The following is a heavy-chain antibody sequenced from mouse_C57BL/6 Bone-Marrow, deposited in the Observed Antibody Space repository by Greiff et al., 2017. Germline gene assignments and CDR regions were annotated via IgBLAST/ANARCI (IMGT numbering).Heavy chain of an antibody. D-gene: IGHD1-1*01. CDR2: INPGSGGT. Sequence: VKLLESGAELVRPGTSVKVSCKASGYAFTNYLIEWVKQRPGQGLEWIGVINPGSGGTNYNEKFKGKATLTADKSSSTAYMQLSSLTSEDSAVYFCARSIPYYYGSPWFAYWGQGTLVTVSA. V-gene: IGHV1-54*01. J-gene: IGHJ3*01. CDR1: GYAFTNYL. CDR3: ARSIPYYYGSPWFAY.